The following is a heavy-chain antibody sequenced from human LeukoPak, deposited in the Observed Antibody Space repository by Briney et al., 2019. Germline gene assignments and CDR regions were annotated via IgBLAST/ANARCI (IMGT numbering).Heavy chain of an antibody. J-gene: IGHJ4*02. V-gene: IGHV3-48*01. CDR3: AVGGPAAPD. CDR1: GFTFSSYS. Sequence: GGSLRLSCAASGFTFSSYSMNWVRQAPGKGLEWVSYISSSSSTIYYAGSVKGRFTISSENAKISLSLQMNCLSAEDTAVYYRAVGGPAAPDWGQGTLVTVSS. CDR2: ISSSSSTI. D-gene: IGHD2-2*01.